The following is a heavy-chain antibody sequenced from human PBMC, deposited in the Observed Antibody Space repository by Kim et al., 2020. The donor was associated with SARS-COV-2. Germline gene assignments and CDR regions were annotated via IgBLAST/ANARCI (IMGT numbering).Heavy chain of an antibody. J-gene: IGHJ4*02. V-gene: IGHV5-51*01. D-gene: IGHD2-15*01. CDR3: ARHENYCSGGSCYSGSRY. CDR1: GYIFTSYW. CDR2: IYPGDSDT. Sequence: GESLKISCKGSGYIFTSYWIGWVRQMPGKGLEWMGIIYPGDSDTRYSPSFQGQVTISADKSISTAYLQWSSLKASDTAMYYCARHENYCSGGSCYSGSRYWGQGTLVTVSS.